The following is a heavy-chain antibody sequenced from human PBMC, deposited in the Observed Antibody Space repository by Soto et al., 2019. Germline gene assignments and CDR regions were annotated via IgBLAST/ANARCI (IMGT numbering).Heavy chain of an antibody. D-gene: IGHD2-2*03. V-gene: IGHV3-30-3*01. J-gene: IGHJ4*02. CDR1: GFDFSNNV. CDR3: ALDNIPGAPDYFDH. Sequence: QVQLVESGGDVVQPGRSLRLSCLASGFDFSNNVLHWVRQAPGKGLEWVAVSSPAGALKFYGDSVKGRFTISRDNSKSTLFLEMNSLRPDETAMDHCALDNIPGAPDYFDHWGQGPLVTVSS. CDR2: SSPAGALK.